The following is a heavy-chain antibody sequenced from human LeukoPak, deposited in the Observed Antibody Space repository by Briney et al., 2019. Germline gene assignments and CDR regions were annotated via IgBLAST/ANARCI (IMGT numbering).Heavy chain of an antibody. V-gene: IGHV4-39*07. CDR1: GGSISRTNYY. J-gene: IGHJ5*02. D-gene: IGHD1-26*01. CDR3: ARARLYSRNWFDP. CDR2: FYYSGST. Sequence: SETLSLTCTVSGGSISRTNYYWGWIRQPPGKGLEWIGSFYYSGSTYYNASLRNRVTISVDTSKDQFSLKLSSVTAADTAVYYCARARLYSRNWFDPWGQGTLVTVSS.